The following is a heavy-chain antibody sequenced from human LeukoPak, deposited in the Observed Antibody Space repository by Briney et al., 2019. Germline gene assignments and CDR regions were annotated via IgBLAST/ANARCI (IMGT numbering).Heavy chain of an antibody. D-gene: IGHD2-15*01. CDR2: IYYSGST. V-gene: IGHV4-59*12. CDR1: GGSISSYY. J-gene: IGHJ5*02. Sequence: SETLSLTCTVSGGSISSYYWSWIRQPPGKGLEWIGYIYYSGSTNYNPSLKSRVTISVDTSKNQFSLKLSSVTAADTAVYYCAREKGRYCSGGSCSIWFDPWGQGTLVTVSS. CDR3: AREKGRYCSGGSCSIWFDP.